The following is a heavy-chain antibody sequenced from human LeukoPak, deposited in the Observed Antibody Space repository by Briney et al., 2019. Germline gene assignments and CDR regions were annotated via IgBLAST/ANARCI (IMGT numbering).Heavy chain of an antibody. Sequence: QVQLVESGGGVVQPGGSLRLSCAASGFTFSDYAMRWVRQAPGKGLQWVALISPDGANKYYADFVKGRFTISRDNSKNTLYLQMTNLRVDDTALYYCAIDPNWETHNWGQGVLVTVSS. CDR1: GFTFSDYA. CDR2: ISPDGANK. J-gene: IGHJ4*02. D-gene: IGHD7-27*01. V-gene: IGHV3-30*04. CDR3: AIDPNWETHN.